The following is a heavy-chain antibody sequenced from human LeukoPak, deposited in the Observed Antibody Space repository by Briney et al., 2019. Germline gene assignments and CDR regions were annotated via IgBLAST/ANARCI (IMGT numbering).Heavy chain of an antibody. J-gene: IGHJ5*02. CDR2: INHSGST. CDR1: GGSFSGYY. D-gene: IGHD6-19*01. CDR3: ARGFEQWLSESLDP. Sequence: PSETLSLTYAVYGGSFSGYYWSWIRQPPGKGLEWIGEINHSGSTNYNPSLKSRVTISVDTSKNQFSLKLSSVTAADTAVYYCARGFEQWLSESLDPWGQGTLVTVSS. V-gene: IGHV4-34*01.